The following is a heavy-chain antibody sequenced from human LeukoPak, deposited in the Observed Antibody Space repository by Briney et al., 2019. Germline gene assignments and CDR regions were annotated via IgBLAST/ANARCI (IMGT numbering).Heavy chain of an antibody. D-gene: IGHD3-16*01. J-gene: IGHJ4*02. CDR3: ARADRLGAALLASFDY. Sequence: GGSLRLSCAASGFTFSSYSIHWVRQAPGKGLEWVSSISTGSSYIYYADSVKGRFTISRDNAKNSLHLQMNSLRAEDTAVYYCARADRLGAALLASFDYWGQGTLVTVSS. CDR1: GFTFSSYS. V-gene: IGHV3-21*01. CDR2: ISTGSSYI.